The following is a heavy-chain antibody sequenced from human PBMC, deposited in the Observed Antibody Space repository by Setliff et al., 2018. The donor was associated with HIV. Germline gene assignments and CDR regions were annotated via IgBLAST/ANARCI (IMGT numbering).Heavy chain of an antibody. CDR2: IYYSGTT. CDR1: GGSIGSYY. Sequence: SETLSLTCTVSGGSIGSYYWSWIRQPPGKGLEWIGYIYYSGTTNYNPSLKSRVTISVDTSKNQFSLKLSSVTAADTAVYYCARHWYSSSWYHVFDIWGQGTMGTVS. D-gene: IGHD6-13*01. J-gene: IGHJ3*02. V-gene: IGHV4-59*08. CDR3: ARHWYSSSWYHVFDI.